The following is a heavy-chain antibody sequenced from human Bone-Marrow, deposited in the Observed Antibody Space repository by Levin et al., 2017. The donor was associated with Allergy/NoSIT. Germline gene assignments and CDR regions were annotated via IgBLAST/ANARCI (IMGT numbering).Heavy chain of an antibody. CDR2: IIPILGIA. J-gene: IGHJ4*02. V-gene: IGHV1-69*04. CDR3: ARGGLRFLEWLGDYFDY. D-gene: IGHD3-3*01. CDR1: GGTFSSYA. Sequence: KPGGSLRLSCKASGGTFSSYAISWVRQAPGQGLEWMGRIIPILGIANYAQKFQGRVTITADKSTSTAYMELSSLRSEDTAVYYCARGGLRFLEWLGDYFDYWGQGTLVTVSS.